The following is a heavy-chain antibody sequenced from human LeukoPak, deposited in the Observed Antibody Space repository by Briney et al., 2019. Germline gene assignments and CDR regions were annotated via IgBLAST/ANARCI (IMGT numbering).Heavy chain of an antibody. CDR2: ISYDGSDK. V-gene: IGHV3-30*03. D-gene: IGHD3-22*01. CDR1: GFIFSSYV. J-gene: IGHJ5*02. Sequence: GGSLRLSCAASGFIFSSYVMHWVRQAPGKGLEWVAVISYDGSDKYYADSVKGRFTISRDNSKNTLYLQMNSLRAEDTAVYYCARATYDSSGYSSWGQGTLVTVSS. CDR3: ARATYDSSGYSS.